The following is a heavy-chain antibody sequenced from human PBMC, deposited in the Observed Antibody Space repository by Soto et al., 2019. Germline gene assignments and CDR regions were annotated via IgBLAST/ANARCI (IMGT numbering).Heavy chain of an antibody. D-gene: IGHD6-6*01. CDR3: ARDLRIAARPVLDN. CDR2: IKADGSEK. Sequence: EVQLVESGGGLVQFGGSLRLSCAASGFTFSSSWMNWVRQAPGKGLEWVAYIKADGSEKYYVDSVKGRFTISRDNAQNSLYLQMNSLGAEDTAIYYCARDLRIAARPVLDNWGRGTLVSVSS. V-gene: IGHV3-7*01. CDR1: GFTFSSSW. J-gene: IGHJ4*02.